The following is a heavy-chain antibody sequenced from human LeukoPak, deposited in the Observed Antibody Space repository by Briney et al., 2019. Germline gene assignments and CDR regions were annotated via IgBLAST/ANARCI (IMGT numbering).Heavy chain of an antibody. J-gene: IGHJ4*02. CDR2: INPNSGGT. Sequence: EASVKVSCKASGYTFTGYYMHWVRQAPGQGLEWMGWINPNSGGTNYAQKFQGRVTMTRDTSISTAYMELSRLRSDDTAVYYCARGLAYCGGDYRCYFDYWGQGTLVTVSS. CDR1: GYTFTGYY. D-gene: IGHD2-21*01. CDR3: ARGLAYCGGDYRCYFDY. V-gene: IGHV1-2*02.